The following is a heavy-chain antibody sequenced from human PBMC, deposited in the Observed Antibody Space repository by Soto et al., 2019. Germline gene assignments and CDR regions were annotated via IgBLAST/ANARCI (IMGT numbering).Heavy chain of an antibody. V-gene: IGHV6-1*01. D-gene: IGHD2-15*01. Sequence: PSQTLSLTCVISGDSVSSNSAAWNWIRQSPSRGLEWLGRTYYRSKWYNDYAVSVKSRITINPDTSKNQFSLQLNSVTPEDTAVYYCATEVVAATGLQYGMDVWGQGTTVTVSS. CDR1: GDSVSSNSAA. CDR3: ATEVVAATGLQYGMDV. J-gene: IGHJ6*02. CDR2: TYYRSKWYN.